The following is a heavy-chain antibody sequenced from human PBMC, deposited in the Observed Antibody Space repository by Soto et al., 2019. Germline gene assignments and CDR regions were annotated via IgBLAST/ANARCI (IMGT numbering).Heavy chain of an antibody. J-gene: IGHJ3*02. CDR3: AKGDCSGGSCYFSAFDI. Sequence: GGSLRLSCAASGFTFSSYSMNWVRQAPGKGLEWVSSISSSSSYIYYADSVKGRFTISRDNAKNSLYLQMNSLRAEDTAVYFCAKGDCSGGSCYFSAFDIWGQGTMVTVSS. CDR1: GFTFSSYS. V-gene: IGHV3-21*01. CDR2: ISSSSSYI. D-gene: IGHD2-15*01.